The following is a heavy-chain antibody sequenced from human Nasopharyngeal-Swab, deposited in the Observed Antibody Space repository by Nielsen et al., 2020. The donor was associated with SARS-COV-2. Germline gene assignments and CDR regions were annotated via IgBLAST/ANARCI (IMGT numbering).Heavy chain of an antibody. CDR1: GFTFSSNW. CDR3: ARDLSGGRDY. CDR2: TNEDGSLT. Sequence: GESLKISCAASGFTFSSNWMHWVRQVPGTGLVWVSRTNEDGSLTNYADSVKGRFTISRDNARDTLYLQMNSLRVEDTAVYYCARDLSGGRDYWGQGTLVTVSS. D-gene: IGHD1-26*01. V-gene: IGHV3-74*01. J-gene: IGHJ4*02.